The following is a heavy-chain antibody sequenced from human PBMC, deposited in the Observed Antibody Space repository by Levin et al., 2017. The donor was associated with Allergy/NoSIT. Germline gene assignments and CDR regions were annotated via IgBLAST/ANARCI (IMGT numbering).Heavy chain of an antibody. CDR3: AGGGWGPRLGY. CDR2: LNDSGSA. CDR1: GGSLSNYY. Sequence: NPSETLSLTCAVYGGSLSNYYWTWIRQPPGKGLEWIGELNDSGSANYNPSLQSRVTISVDPSKNQLSLRLTSVTVADTAVYYCAGGGWGPRLGYWGQGTLVTVSS. D-gene: IGHD3-16*01. J-gene: IGHJ4*02. V-gene: IGHV4-34*01.